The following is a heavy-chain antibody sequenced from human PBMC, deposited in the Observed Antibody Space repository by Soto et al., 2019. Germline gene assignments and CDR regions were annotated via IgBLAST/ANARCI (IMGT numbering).Heavy chain of an antibody. J-gene: IGHJ6*02. D-gene: IGHD2-21*02. V-gene: IGHV4-61*01. CDR1: GGSVSSGSYY. CDR2: IYYSGST. Sequence: PSETLSLTCTVSGGSVSSGSYYWSWIRQPPGKGLEWIGYIYYSGSTNYNPSLKSRVTISVDTSKNQFSLKLSSVTAADTAVYYCARRCGGDCLDYYGMDVWGQGTTVTVSS. CDR3: ARRCGGDCLDYYGMDV.